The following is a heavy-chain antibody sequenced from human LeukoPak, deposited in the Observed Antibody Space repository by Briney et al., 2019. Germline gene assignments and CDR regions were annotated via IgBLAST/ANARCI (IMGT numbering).Heavy chain of an antibody. J-gene: IGHJ4*02. CDR2: INTDGSST. Sequence: QPGGSLRLSCAASGFTFSSYWMHWVRQAPGKGLVWVSRINTDGSSTTYADSVKGRFTISRDNARNSFYLQMSSLRVEDTAIYYCARAGLFGHSASGWGFDYWGQGTLVIVSS. D-gene: IGHD3-16*01. V-gene: IGHV3-74*01. CDR1: GFTFSSYW. CDR3: ARAGLFGHSASGWGFDY.